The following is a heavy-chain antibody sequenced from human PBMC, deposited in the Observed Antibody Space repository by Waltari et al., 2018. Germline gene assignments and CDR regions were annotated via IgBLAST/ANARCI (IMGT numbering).Heavy chain of an antibody. D-gene: IGHD6-13*01. CDR2: FSWDSDST. J-gene: IGHJ4*02. CDR1: GFTFDDYT. V-gene: IGHV3-43*01. CDR3: AKSLAKYSNSWELDY. Sequence: EVQLVESGGVVVQPGGSLRLSCAASGFTFDDYTMHWVRQARGKGLDCVSLFSWDSDSTYNTDSVKCRFTISRNNSKNYLYLQMTSLRTESTALYYCAKSLAKYSNSWELDYWGQGTLVTVSS.